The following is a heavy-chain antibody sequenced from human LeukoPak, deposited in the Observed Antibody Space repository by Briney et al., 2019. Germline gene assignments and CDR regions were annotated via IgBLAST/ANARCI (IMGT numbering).Heavy chain of an antibody. CDR2: IIPIFGTA. J-gene: IGHJ4*02. CDR3: ASSTDILTGCLLDY. V-gene: IGHV1-69*13. Sequence: SVKVSCKASGGTFSSYAISWVRQAPGQGLEWMGGIIPIFGTANYAQKFQGRVTITADESTSTAFMELSSLRSEDTAVYYCASSTDILTGCLLDYWGQGTLVTVSS. D-gene: IGHD3-9*01. CDR1: GGTFSSYA.